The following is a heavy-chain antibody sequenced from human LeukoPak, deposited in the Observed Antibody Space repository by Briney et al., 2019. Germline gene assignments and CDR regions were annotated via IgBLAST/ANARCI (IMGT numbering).Heavy chain of an antibody. D-gene: IGHD2-15*01. J-gene: IGHJ4*02. V-gene: IGHV4-31*03. CDR1: GGSISSGGYY. CDR3: GGGQGGYFDY. Sequence: SETLSLTCTVSGGSISSGGYYWSWIRQHPGKGLEWIGYIYYSGSTYYNPSLKSRVTISVDTSKNQFSLNLSSLTAADTAVYYCGGGQGGYFDYWGQGTLVTVSS. CDR2: IYYSGST.